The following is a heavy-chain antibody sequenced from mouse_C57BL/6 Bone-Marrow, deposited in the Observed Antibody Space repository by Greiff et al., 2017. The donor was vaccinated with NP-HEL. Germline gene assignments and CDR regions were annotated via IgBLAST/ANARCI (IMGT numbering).Heavy chain of an antibody. D-gene: IGHD1-1*01. J-gene: IGHJ4*01. V-gene: IGHV3-6*01. Sequence: DVQLQESGPGLVKPSQSLSLTCSVTGYSITSGYYWNWLRQFPGNKLEWMGYISYDGSNNYNPSLKNRISITRDTSKNQFFLKLNSVTTEDTATYYCASAHYGSSPYYAMDYWGQGTSVTVSS. CDR1: GYSITSGYY. CDR2: ISYDGSN. CDR3: ASAHYGSSPYYAMDY.